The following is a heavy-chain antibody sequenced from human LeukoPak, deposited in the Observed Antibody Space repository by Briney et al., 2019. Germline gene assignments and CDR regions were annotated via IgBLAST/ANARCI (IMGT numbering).Heavy chain of an antibody. CDR3: AREGVAGGAFDI. CDR2: INPNSGGT. CDR1: GYTFTGYY. J-gene: IGHJ3*02. V-gene: IGHV1-2*06. Sequence: ASVKVSCKASGYTFTGYYMHWVRQAPGQGLEWMGRINPNSGGTNYAQKFQGRVAMTRDTSISTAYMELSRLRSDDTAVYYCAREGVAGGAFDIWGQGTMVTVSS. D-gene: IGHD6-19*01.